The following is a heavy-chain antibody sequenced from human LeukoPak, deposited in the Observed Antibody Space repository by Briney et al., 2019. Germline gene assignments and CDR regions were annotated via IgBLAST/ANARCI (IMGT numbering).Heavy chain of an antibody. Sequence: PGGSLRLSCAASGFTFSSYAMSWVRQAPGKGLEWVSAISGSGGSTYYADSVKGRFTISRDNSKNTLYLLMNSLRAEDTAVYYCAKNPCSSTSCRRLGHAFDIWGQGTMVTVSS. J-gene: IGHJ3*02. CDR1: GFTFSSYA. D-gene: IGHD2-2*01. CDR3: AKNPCSSTSCRRLGHAFDI. V-gene: IGHV3-23*01. CDR2: ISGSGGST.